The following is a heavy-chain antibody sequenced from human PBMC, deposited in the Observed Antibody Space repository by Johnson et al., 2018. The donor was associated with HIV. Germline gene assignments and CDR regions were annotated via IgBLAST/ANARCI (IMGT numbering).Heavy chain of an antibody. CDR3: ARSKDCSVGTCPDGLDI. Sequence: QMQLVESGGGLVKPGGSLRLSCVASGFRFSDHYMSWIRQAPGKGLEWVSYISSSGTTIYSADSVKGRFTTSRDNTNNSLYLQMNSLKAEDTAVYYCARSKDCSVGTCPDGLDIWGQGTMVIVSS. V-gene: IGHV3-11*04. D-gene: IGHD2-15*01. CDR1: GFRFSDHY. J-gene: IGHJ3*02. CDR2: ISSSGTTI.